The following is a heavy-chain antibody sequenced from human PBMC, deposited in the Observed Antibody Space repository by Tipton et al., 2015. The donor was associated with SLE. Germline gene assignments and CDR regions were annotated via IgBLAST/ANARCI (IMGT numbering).Heavy chain of an antibody. CDR2: IYYSGTT. V-gene: IGHV4-59*11. CDR1: GGSITSRY. Sequence: LRLSCTVSGGSITSRYWNWVRQPPGKGLEWIGYIYYSGTTSYNSSLKSRVTISVDSAKNQFSLKLSSVTAADTAVYYCARDPNGGYGSFDYWGLGALVTVSS. CDR3: ARDPNGGYGSFDY. D-gene: IGHD7-27*01. J-gene: IGHJ4*02.